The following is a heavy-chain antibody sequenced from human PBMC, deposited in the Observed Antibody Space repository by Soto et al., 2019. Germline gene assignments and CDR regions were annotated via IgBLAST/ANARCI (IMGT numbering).Heavy chain of an antibody. D-gene: IGHD2-21*01. CDR2: INPNGGST. CDR1: GYTFIHYY. Sequence: QVQLVQSGAEVKKPGASVKISCKASGYTFIHYYIHWVRQAPGQGLEWMAIINPNGGSTNYEQKFQGRVTVTSDTSTTTVSMELNSLESDDTALYFCARSLLQGDFWGQGTLVTVSS. CDR3: ARSLLQGDF. J-gene: IGHJ4*02. V-gene: IGHV1-46*01.